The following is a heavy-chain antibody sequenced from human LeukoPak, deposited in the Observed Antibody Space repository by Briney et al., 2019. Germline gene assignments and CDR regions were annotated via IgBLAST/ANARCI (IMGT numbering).Heavy chain of an antibody. CDR2: TSHSGST. Sequence: SETLSLTCAVSGGSFTDYQWNWIRQSPGKGLEWIGDTSHSGSTTYNPSLESRVTISVDKSKNQFSLKLSSVTAADTAVYYCARDWGIVGTQTQAYGMDVWGQGTTVTVSS. J-gene: IGHJ6*02. CDR1: GGSFTDYQ. D-gene: IGHD1-26*01. CDR3: ARDWGIVGTQTQAYGMDV. V-gene: IGHV4-34*01.